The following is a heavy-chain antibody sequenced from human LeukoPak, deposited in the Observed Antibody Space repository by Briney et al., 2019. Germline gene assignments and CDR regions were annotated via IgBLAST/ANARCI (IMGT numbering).Heavy chain of an antibody. CDR1: GFTFSSYA. D-gene: IGHD4-17*01. CDR3: ATDTFNDYGDHDNDY. Sequence: PGRSLRLSCAASGFTFSSYAMHWVRQASGKGLEWVAVISYDGSNKYYADSVKGRFTISRDNSKNTLYLQMNSLRAEDTAVYYCATDTFNDYGDHDNDYWGQGTLVTVSS. J-gene: IGHJ4*02. CDR2: ISYDGSNK. V-gene: IGHV3-30*04.